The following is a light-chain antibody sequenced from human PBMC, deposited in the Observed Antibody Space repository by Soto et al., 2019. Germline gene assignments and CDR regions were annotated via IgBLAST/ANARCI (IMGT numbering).Light chain of an antibody. CDR1: QSISTY. Sequence: DIQMTQSPSSLSASVGDRVTITCRASQSISTYLNWYQQKPGKAPKLLIYAASSLQSGVPSRFNGSGSGTDFTLTISSLQPEDFATYYCQQSYNTPHTFGQGTKLEIK. CDR3: QQSYNTPHT. J-gene: IGKJ2*01. V-gene: IGKV1-39*01. CDR2: AAS.